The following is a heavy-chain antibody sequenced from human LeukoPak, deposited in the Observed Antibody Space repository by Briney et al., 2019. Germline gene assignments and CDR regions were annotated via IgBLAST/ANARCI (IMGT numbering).Heavy chain of an antibody. Sequence: ASVKVSCKASGGTFSSYAISWVRQAPGQGLEWMGGIIPIFGTANYAQKFQGRVTITADKSTSTAYMELSSLRSEDTAVYYCARATYGDYYYYYYYMDVWGKGTTVTVSS. CDR3: ARATYGDYYYYYYYMDV. V-gene: IGHV1-69*06. CDR1: GGTFSSYA. J-gene: IGHJ6*03. D-gene: IGHD4-17*01. CDR2: IIPIFGTA.